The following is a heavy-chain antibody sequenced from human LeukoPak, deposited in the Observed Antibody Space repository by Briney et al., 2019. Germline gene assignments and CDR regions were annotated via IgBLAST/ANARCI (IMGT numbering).Heavy chain of an antibody. D-gene: IGHD2-2*02. CDR1: GGSFSGYY. V-gene: IGHV4-34*01. J-gene: IGHJ3*01. Sequence: SETLSLTCAAYGGSFSGYYWSWIRQPPGKGLEWIGEITYSGSTNYNSSLKSRVTISVDTSKNQFSLKLNSVTAADTAVYYCARDYTSWGEGTMVTVSS. CDR3: ARDYTS. CDR2: ITYSGST.